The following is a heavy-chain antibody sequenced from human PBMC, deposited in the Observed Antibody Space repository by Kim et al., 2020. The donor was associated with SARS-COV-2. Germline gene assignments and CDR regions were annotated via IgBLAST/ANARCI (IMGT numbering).Heavy chain of an antibody. D-gene: IGHD3-10*01. V-gene: IGHV3-33*06. Sequence: GGSLRLSCAASGFTFSSYGMHWVRQAPGKGLEWVAVIWYDGSNKYYADSVKGRFTISRDNSKNTLYLQMNSLRAEDTAVYYCAKDRPTSRLWFGEGSLDYWGQGTLVTVSS. CDR1: GFTFSSYG. CDR2: IWYDGSNK. J-gene: IGHJ4*02. CDR3: AKDRPTSRLWFGEGSLDY.